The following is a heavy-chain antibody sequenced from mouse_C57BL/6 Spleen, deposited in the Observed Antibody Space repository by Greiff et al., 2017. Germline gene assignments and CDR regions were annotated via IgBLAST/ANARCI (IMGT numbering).Heavy chain of an antibody. J-gene: IGHJ4*01. Sequence: VQLQQSGTVLARPGASVKMSCKTSGYTFTSYWMHWVKPRPGQGLEWIGALYPGNSDTSYNQKFKGKAKLTAATSASTAYMELSSLTNEDSAVYYCTNSSGDYYAMDYWGQGTSVTVSS. CDR1: GYTFTSYW. CDR2: LYPGNSDT. D-gene: IGHD3-2*02. CDR3: TNSSGDYYAMDY. V-gene: IGHV1-5*01.